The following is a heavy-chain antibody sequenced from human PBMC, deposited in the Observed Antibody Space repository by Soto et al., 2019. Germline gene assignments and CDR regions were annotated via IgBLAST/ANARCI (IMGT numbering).Heavy chain of an antibody. CDR2: ISSSGSTI. J-gene: IGHJ4*02. D-gene: IGHD4-4*01. V-gene: IGHV3-11*01. CDR1: GFTFSDYY. Sequence: GGSLRLSCAASGFTFSDYYMSWIRQAPGKGLEWVSYISSSGSTIYYADSVKGRFTISRDNAKNSLYLQMNSLRAEDTAVYYCARVARTTVTPYYFDYWGQGTLVTVSS. CDR3: ARVARTTVTPYYFDY.